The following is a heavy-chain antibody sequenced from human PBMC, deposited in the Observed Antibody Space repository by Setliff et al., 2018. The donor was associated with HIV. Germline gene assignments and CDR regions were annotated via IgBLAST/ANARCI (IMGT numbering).Heavy chain of an antibody. CDR1: GGSISSNW. CDR2: IYHSGST. D-gene: IGHD3-22*01. Sequence: SETLSLTCAVSGGSISSNWWSWVRQSPGKGLVWIGEIYHSGSTHYNPSLQSRVTISVDKSKSQFSLKLNSVTAADTAVYYCGGNGYYSIDYWGQGTLVTVSS. J-gene: IGHJ4*02. V-gene: IGHV4-4*02. CDR3: GGNGYYSIDY.